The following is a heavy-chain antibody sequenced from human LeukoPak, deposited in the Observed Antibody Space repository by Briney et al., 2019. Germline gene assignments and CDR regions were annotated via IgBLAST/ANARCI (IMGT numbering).Heavy chain of an antibody. CDR3: ARGGSTTVVPNY. CDR1: GGSISSGDYY. D-gene: IGHD4-23*01. CDR2: IYYSGST. V-gene: IGHV4-30-4*01. J-gene: IGHJ4*02. Sequence: SETLSLTCTVSGGSISSGDYYWSWIRQPPGKGLEWIGYIYYSGSTYYNPSLKSRVTISVDTSKNQFSLKLSSVTAADTAVYYCARGGSTTVVPNYWGQGTLVTVSS.